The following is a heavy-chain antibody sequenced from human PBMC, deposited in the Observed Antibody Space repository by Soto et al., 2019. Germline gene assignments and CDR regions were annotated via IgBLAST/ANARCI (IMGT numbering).Heavy chain of an antibody. CDR1: GFTFSNST. J-gene: IGHJ4*02. CDR3: ARVPAASDRTAFYYVSKFFYFDY. V-gene: IGHV3-21*01. CDR2: ITSSGSFI. Sequence: GGSLRLSCAASGFTFSNSTMNWVRQAPGKGLEWVACITSSGSFIYYADSMKGRFTISRDDAKKSLYLQMNSLRAEDTAVYYCARVPAASDRTAFYYVSKFFYFDYWGRGTRVTVTS. D-gene: IGHD3-22*01.